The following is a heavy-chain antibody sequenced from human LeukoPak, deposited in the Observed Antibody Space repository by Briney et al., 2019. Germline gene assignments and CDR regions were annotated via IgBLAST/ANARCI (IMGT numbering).Heavy chain of an antibody. J-gene: IGHJ4*02. D-gene: IGHD3-10*01. V-gene: IGHV4-59*08. CDR1: GGSINNYY. CDR3: ARQVDYYGSGSYIDF. Sequence: PSETQSLTCTVSGGSINNYYWSWSRQSPGKGLEWIGYIYYSGSTNYNPSLKSRVTISVDTSKNQFSLKLSSVTAADTAVYYCARQVDYYGSGSYIDFWGQGALVTVSS. CDR2: IYYSGST.